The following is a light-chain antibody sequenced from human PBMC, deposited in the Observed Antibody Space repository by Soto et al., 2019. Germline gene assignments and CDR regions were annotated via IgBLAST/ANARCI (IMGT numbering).Light chain of an antibody. CDR3: KQYYSYLVT. Sequence: AIRMTQSPSSLSASTGDRVTITCRASQGISSYLAWYQQKPGKAPKLLIYATSTLQSGVPSRFIGSGSGTDFTLTISCLQSEEFATYYCKQYYSYLVTFGQGTKVEIK. CDR1: QGISSY. CDR2: ATS. J-gene: IGKJ1*01. V-gene: IGKV1-8*01.